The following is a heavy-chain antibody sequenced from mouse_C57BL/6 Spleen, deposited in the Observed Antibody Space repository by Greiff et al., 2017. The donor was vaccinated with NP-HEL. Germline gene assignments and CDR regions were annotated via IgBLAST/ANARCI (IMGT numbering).Heavy chain of an antibody. V-gene: IGHV1-42*01. J-gene: IGHJ2*01. CDR1: GYSFTGYY. D-gene: IGHD1-1*01. CDR2: INPSTGGT. Sequence: VQLQQSGPELVKPGASVKISCKASGYSFTGYYMNWVKQSPEKSLEWIGEINPSTGGTTYNQKFKAKATLTVDKSSSTAYMQLKSLTSEDSAVYYCARDYYGSRYYFDYWGQGTTLTVSS. CDR3: ARDYYGSRYYFDY.